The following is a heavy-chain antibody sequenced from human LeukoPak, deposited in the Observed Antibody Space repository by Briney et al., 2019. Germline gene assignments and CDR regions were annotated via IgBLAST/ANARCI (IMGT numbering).Heavy chain of an antibody. J-gene: IGHJ4*02. CDR1: GVSFSGYY. CDR2: INHSGST. V-gene: IGHV4-34*01. Sequence: NPSETLSLTCAVYGVSFSGYYWSWIRQPPGKGLEWIGEINHSGSTNYNPSLKSRVTISVDTSKNQFSLKLSSVTAADTAVYYCARAFQLDYWGQGTLVTVSS. CDR3: ARAFQLDY.